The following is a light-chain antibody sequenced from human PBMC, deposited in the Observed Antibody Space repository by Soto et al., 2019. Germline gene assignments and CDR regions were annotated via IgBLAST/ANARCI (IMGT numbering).Light chain of an antibody. CDR1: QSLLHSNGYNY. V-gene: IGKV2-28*01. CDR3: MQALQTPYT. Sequence: DIVMTQSPLSLPVTPGEPASISCRSSQSLLHSNGYNYLHWYLQKPGQSPQLLIYLGSNRASGVPDRISGSGSGTDLTLKISSVEAEDVGVYYCMQALQTPYTFGQGTKVEI. J-gene: IGKJ2*01. CDR2: LGS.